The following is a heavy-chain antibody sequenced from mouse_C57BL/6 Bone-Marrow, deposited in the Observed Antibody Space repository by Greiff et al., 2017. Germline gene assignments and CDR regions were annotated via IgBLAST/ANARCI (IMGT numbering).Heavy chain of an antibody. D-gene: IGHD1-1*01. Sequence: EVQLQQSGPELVKPVASVKISCKASGYTFTDYYMNWVKQSHGKSLEWIGDINPNNGGTSYNQKLKGKATLTVDKSSSTAYMELRSLTSEDSAVYYCARDYYGSSWYFDYWGQGTILTDSA. J-gene: IGHJ2*01. V-gene: IGHV1-26*01. CDR1: GYTFTDYY. CDR3: ARDYYGSSWYFDY. CDR2: INPNNGGT.